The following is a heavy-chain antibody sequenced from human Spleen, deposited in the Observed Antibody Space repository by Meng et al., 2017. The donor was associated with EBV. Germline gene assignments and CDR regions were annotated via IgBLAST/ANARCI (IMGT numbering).Heavy chain of an antibody. D-gene: IGHD3-9*01. Sequence: QVQLLQSGSELTKPGASVKISCTASGYTFTNYAMNWIRQAPGQGLEWMGWINTNTGNPTYAQGFTGRFVFSVDTSVSTTYLQISSLEAEDTAVYFCARVAAYDVLTAYPAYFFDYWGEGTLVTVSS. V-gene: IGHV7-4-1*02. CDR1: GYTFTNYA. CDR3: ARVAAYDVLTAYPAYFFDY. CDR2: INTNTGNP. J-gene: IGHJ4*02.